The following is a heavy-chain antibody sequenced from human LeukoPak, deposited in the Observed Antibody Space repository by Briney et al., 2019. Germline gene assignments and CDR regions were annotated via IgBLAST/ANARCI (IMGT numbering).Heavy chain of an antibody. CDR1: GFTFSSYA. CDR3: AKAIPISSDYYHYAMDV. Sequence: PGGSLRLSCAASGFTFSSYAMHWVRQAPGKELEWVAVISYDGSNKYYADSVKGRFTISRDNSKNTLYLQMNSLRAEDTAVYYCAKAIPISSDYYHYAMDVWGQGTTVTVSS. J-gene: IGHJ6*02. CDR2: ISYDGSNK. D-gene: IGHD2-2*02. V-gene: IGHV3-30-3*01.